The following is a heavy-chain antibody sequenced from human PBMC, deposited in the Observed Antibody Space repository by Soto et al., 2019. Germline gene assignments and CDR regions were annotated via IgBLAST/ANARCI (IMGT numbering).Heavy chain of an antibody. CDR2: ISSSSSYI. Sequence: VKLLESGGGLVKPGGSLRLSCAASGFTLSSYSMNWVRQAPGKGLEWVSSISSSSSYIYYADSVKGRFTISRDNAKNSLYLQMNSLRAEDTAVYYCARGSHLILVHYGYWGQGTLVTVSS. CDR3: ARGSHLILVHYGY. V-gene: IGHV3-21*01. CDR1: GFTLSSYS. J-gene: IGHJ4*02. D-gene: IGHD6-13*01.